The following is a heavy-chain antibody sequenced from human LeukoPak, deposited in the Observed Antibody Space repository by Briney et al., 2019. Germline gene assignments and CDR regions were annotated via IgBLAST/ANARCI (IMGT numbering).Heavy chain of an antibody. J-gene: IGHJ4*02. Sequence: GGSLRLSCAVSGFTFSRYTMHWVRQAPGKRLEYFSAISSNGGSTYYANSVKRRFTLSRDNSKNMLYLQMGSLRIEDMAVYYCARELDGSGSFDYWGQGTLVTVSS. CDR2: ISSNGGST. V-gene: IGHV3-64*01. D-gene: IGHD3-10*01. CDR3: ARELDGSGSFDY. CDR1: GFTFSRYT.